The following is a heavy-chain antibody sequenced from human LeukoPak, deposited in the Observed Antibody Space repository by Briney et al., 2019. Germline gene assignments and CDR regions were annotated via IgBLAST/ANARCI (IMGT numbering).Heavy chain of an antibody. J-gene: IGHJ4*02. CDR2: IYTSGTT. Sequence: ASQTLSLTCTVSGGSINSGTYYWTWIRQPAGKGLEWIGRIYTSGTTNYNPSLKSRISISVDTSKNQFSQKLNSVTAADTAVYYCARELRYCSGDSCYSGDYWGQGTLVTVSS. D-gene: IGHD2-15*01. V-gene: IGHV4-61*02. CDR1: GGSINSGTYY. CDR3: ARELRYCSGDSCYSGDY.